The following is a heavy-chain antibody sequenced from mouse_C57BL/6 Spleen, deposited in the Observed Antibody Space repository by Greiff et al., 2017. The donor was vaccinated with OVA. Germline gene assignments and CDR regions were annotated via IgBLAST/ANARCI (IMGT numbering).Heavy chain of an antibody. D-gene: IGHD2-4*01. CDR3: TRGDYDYPFDY. J-gene: IGHJ2*01. CDR1: GYTFTDYE. CDR2: IDPETGGT. V-gene: IGHV1-15*01. Sequence: VQLQQSGAELVRPGASVTLSCKASGYTFTDYEMHWVKQTPVHGLEWIGAIDPETGGTAYNQKFKGKAILTADKSSSTAYMELRSLTSEYSAVYYCTRGDYDYPFDYWGQGTTLTVSS.